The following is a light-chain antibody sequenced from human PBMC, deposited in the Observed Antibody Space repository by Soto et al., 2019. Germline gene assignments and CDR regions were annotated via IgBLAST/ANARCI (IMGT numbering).Light chain of an antibody. V-gene: IGKV3-11*01. CDR1: QSVSSY. J-gene: IGKJ2*01. CDR3: QQRSNWPLYT. Sequence: DIVLTQSPATLSLSPGERATISCRASQSVSSYLAWYQQKPGQAPRLLIYDASSRASGIPARFSGSGSGTDFTLTISSLEPEDFAVYYCQQRSNWPLYTFGQGTKLEIK. CDR2: DAS.